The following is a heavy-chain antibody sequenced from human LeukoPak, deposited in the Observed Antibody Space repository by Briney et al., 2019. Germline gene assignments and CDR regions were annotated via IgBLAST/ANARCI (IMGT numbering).Heavy chain of an antibody. J-gene: IGHJ4*02. CDR1: GGSIGSYY. CDR2: IYYSGST. V-gene: IGHV4-59*12. D-gene: IGHD1-26*01. CDR3: ARDLGIEDY. Sequence: SETLSLTCTVSGGSIGSYYWSWIRQPPGKGLEWIGYIYYSGSTNYNPSLKSRVTMSVDTSKNQFSLKLSSVTAADTAVYYCARDLGIEDYWGQGTLVTVSS.